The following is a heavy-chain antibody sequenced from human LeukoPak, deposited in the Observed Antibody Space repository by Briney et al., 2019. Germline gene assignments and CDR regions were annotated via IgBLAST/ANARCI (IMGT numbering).Heavy chain of an antibody. Sequence: ASVKVSYKASGYWLTSYGISWVRQAPGQGLEWMGWISTYNGNTNYAQKFQDRVTMTTDTSTSTAYMELRSLRSDDAAVYYCATYSVSYSSSWHYYYDYWGQGTLVTVSS. CDR1: GYWLTSYG. V-gene: IGHV1-18*01. CDR2: ISTYNGNT. D-gene: IGHD6-13*01. J-gene: IGHJ4*02. CDR3: ATYSVSYSSSWHYYYDY.